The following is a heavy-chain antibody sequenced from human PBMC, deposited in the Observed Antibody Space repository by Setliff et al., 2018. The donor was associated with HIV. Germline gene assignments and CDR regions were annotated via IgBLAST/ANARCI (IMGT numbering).Heavy chain of an antibody. V-gene: IGHV4-30-4*08. J-gene: IGHJ4*02. CDR3: ARTYSSNWYIDY. CDR2: IYYSGST. CDR1: GGSITSGDYY. D-gene: IGHD6-13*01. Sequence: SETLSLTCTVSGGSITSGDYYWSWIRQPPGKGLEWIGYIYYSGSTYDSPSLKSRVTISVDTSKNQFSLKLSSVTAAGTAIYYCARTYSSNWYIDYWGQGTLVTVSS.